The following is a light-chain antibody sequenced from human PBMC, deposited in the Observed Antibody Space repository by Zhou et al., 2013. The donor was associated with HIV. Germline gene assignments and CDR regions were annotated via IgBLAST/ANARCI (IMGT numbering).Light chain of an antibody. CDR3: QQCGGSPFT. CDR2: DAS. J-gene: IGKJ3*01. CDR1: QGISSY. Sequence: DMEMTQSPSSVSASVGDRVTITCRASQGISSYLAWYQQRPGQTPRLLFSDASTRAAGIPDRFSGSGSGTDFTLTISRLEPEDSAVYYCQQCGGSPFTFGPGTKVEIK. V-gene: IGKV3-20*01.